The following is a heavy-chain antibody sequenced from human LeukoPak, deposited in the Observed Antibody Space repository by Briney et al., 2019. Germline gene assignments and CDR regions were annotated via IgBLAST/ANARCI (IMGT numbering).Heavy chain of an antibody. D-gene: IGHD5-24*01. CDR2: IGIDSGNT. V-gene: IGHV3-48*01. CDR1: GFTFSDYS. J-gene: IGHJ4*02. CDR3: ARDYKYAFDN. Sequence: PGGSLRLSCAASGFTFSDYSMNWVRQAPGKGLEWISYIGIDSGNTNYADSVKGRFTISGDKAKYSLYLQMNSLRVEDTAVYYCARDYKYAFDNWGQGNLVTVSS.